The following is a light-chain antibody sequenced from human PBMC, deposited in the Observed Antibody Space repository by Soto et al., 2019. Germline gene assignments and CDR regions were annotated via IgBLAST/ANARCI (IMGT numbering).Light chain of an antibody. CDR1: SSDVGKYNS. J-gene: IGLJ1*01. CDR3: SSSTTSSTLV. Sequence: QSVLTQPASVSGSPGQSITISCTGTSSDVGKYNSVAWYQHNPGKAPKLLIHDVSNRPSVASNRFSGSKAGNTASLTISGLRAEDETDYYCSSSTTSSTLVFGTGTKLTVL. V-gene: IGLV2-14*01. CDR2: DVS.